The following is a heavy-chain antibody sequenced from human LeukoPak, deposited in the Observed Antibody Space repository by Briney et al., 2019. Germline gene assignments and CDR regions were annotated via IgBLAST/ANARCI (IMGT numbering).Heavy chain of an antibody. V-gene: IGHV3-53*01. CDR1: GFTFCNNR. J-gene: IGHJ5*02. CDR3: VRDLT. Sequence: PGGSLRLSRAASGFTFCNNRMSWVRQAPGKGLEWVSVIYSDGTAYYADSVKGRFTISRDNSKRTLYLQMNSLRADDTAVYYCVRDLTWGQGTLVTVSS. CDR2: IYSDGTA.